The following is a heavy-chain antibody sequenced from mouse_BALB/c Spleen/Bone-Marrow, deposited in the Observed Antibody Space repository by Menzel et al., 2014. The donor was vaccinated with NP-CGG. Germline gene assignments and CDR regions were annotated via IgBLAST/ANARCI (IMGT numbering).Heavy chain of an antibody. Sequence: VQLQQSGAELARPGASVKLSCKASGYTFTDYYINWVKQRTGQGLEWIGEIYPGSGNTYYNEKFKGKATLTAGKSSSTAYMQLSSLTSEDSAVYFCEKGGYGSSYVRYYAMDYWGQGTSVTVSS. J-gene: IGHJ4*01. V-gene: IGHV1-77*01. CDR2: IYPGSGNT. CDR3: EKGGYGSSYVRYYAMDY. CDR1: GYTFTDYY. D-gene: IGHD1-1*01.